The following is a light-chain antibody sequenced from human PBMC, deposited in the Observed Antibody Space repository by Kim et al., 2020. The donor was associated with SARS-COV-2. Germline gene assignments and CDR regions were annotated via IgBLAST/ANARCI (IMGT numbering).Light chain of an antibody. CDR2: TTS. Sequence: SANVGDRVTITCRASQNVTKLLAWFQQRPGKAPTLLIYTTSSLESGVPTRFSGDGSGTEFTLTINNLQPGDFATYYCQQYNTYPWAFGQGTKVDIK. CDR1: QNVTKL. J-gene: IGKJ1*01. CDR3: QQYNTYPWA. V-gene: IGKV1-5*03.